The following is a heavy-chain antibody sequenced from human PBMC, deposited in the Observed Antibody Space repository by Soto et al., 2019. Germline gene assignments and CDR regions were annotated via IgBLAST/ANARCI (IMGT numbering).Heavy chain of an antibody. V-gene: IGHV3-21*01. Sequence: PGGSLRLSCAVSGFTFSSYSMSWVRQAPGKGLKWVSSISTTNNYIYYADSVKGRFTISRDNARNSLYLQMNSLRAEDTAVYYCARDRQQWLVHGCFDPWGQGTLVTVSS. J-gene: IGHJ5*02. CDR2: ISTTNNYI. D-gene: IGHD6-19*01. CDR1: GFTFSSYS. CDR3: ARDRQQWLVHGCFDP.